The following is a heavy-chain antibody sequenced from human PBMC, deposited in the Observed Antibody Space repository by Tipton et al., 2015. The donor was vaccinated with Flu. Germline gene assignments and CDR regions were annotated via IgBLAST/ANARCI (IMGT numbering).Heavy chain of an antibody. J-gene: IGHJ3*02. CDR2: IYSGGST. CDR1: GFTVSSNY. CDR3: ARAKNYYDSSGYSPGAFDI. V-gene: IGHV3-53*01. Sequence: SLRLSCAASGFTVSSNYMSWVRQAPGKGLEWVSVIYSGGSTYYADSVKGRFTISRDNSKNTLYLQMNSLRAEDTAVYYCARAKNYYDSSGYSPGAFDIWGQGTMGTVSS. D-gene: IGHD3-22*01.